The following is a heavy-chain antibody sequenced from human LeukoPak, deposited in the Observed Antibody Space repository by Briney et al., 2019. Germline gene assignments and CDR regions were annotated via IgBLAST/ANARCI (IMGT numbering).Heavy chain of an antibody. CDR2: LYSGGST. J-gene: IGHJ6*02. D-gene: IGHD6-13*01. CDR3: AKDCCWSQTYYYYYGMDV. V-gene: IGHV3-66*01. Sequence: GGSLRLSCAASAFTVSSNYMSWVRQAPGKGLEWVSVLYSGGSTYYADSVKGRFTISRDNSKNTLYLQMDSLRAEDTAVYYCAKDCCWSQTYYYYYGMDVWGQGTTVTVSS. CDR1: AFTVSSNY.